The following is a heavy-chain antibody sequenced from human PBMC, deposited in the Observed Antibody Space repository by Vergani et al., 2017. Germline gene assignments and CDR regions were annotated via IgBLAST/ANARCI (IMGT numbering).Heavy chain of an antibody. J-gene: IGHJ4*02. Sequence: EVRLVESGGGLVQPGGSLRLSCAASGFSFNTSSMHWVRQAPGKGLVWVSRIDSDGSSTTYADSVRGRFTISRDNAKNMLYLHMNSLRDEDTALYYCVRNEERYYLQYWGQGTLVTVSS. CDR2: IDSDGSST. V-gene: IGHV3-74*03. CDR1: GFSFNTSS. CDR3: VRNEERYYLQY. D-gene: IGHD1-1*01.